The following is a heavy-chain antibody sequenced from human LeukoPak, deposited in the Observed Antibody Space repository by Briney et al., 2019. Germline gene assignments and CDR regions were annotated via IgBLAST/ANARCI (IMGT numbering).Heavy chain of an antibody. J-gene: IGHJ4*02. CDR3: ARPSGVYAFFNY. D-gene: IGHD2-8*01. Sequence: SETLSLTCAVYGGSFSGYYWSWIRQPPGKGLEWIGEINHSGSTNYNPSLKSRVTISVDTSKNQFSLKLSSVTAADTAMYYCARPSGVYAFFNYWGQGTLVTVSS. CDR1: GGSFSGYY. V-gene: IGHV4-34*01. CDR2: INHSGST.